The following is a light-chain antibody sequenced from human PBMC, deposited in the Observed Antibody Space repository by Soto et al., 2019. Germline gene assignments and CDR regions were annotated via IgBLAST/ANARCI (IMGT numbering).Light chain of an antibody. J-gene: IGKJ4*01. CDR2: EAS. Sequence: DIQMTQSPSTLSASVGDRVTITCRASQSISDWLAWYQQKPGKAPKLLIYEASSLESGVLSRFSGSGSGTEFTLTISSLQPDDFATYYCQQYNSYPLTFGGGTKVEIK. CDR3: QQYNSYPLT. V-gene: IGKV1-5*03. CDR1: QSISDW.